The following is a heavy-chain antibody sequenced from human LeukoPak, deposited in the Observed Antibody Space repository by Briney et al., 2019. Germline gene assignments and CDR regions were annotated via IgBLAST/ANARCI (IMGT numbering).Heavy chain of an antibody. D-gene: IGHD2-2*01. CDR2: INPSGGST. Sequence: ASVKVSCKASGYTFTSYYMHWVRQAPGQGLEWMGIINPSGGSTSYAQKFQGRVTMTRDTSTSTVYMELSSLRSEDTAVYYCASTSIVVVPAVYYYMDVWGKGTTVTVSS. V-gene: IGHV1-46*01. CDR3: ASTSIVVVPAVYYYMDV. J-gene: IGHJ6*03. CDR1: GYTFTSYY.